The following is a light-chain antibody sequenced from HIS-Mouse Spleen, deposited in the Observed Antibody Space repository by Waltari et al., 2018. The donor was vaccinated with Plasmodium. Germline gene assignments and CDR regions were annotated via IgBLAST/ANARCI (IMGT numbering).Light chain of an antibody. Sequence: SYELTQPPSVSVSPGQTARITCPGDALPKKYAYWYQQKSGQAPVLGIYEDSKRPSGIPERCSGSSSGTMATLTISGAQVEDEADYYCYSADSSGNHRVFGGGTKLTVL. CDR1: ALPKKY. CDR3: YSADSSGNHRV. J-gene: IGLJ3*02. CDR2: EDS. V-gene: IGLV3-10*01.